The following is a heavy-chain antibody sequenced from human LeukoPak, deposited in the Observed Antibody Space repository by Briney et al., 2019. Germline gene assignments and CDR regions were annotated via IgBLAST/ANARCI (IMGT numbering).Heavy chain of an antibody. D-gene: IGHD6-19*01. Sequence: GGSLRLSCAASGFSLRNYAMAWVRQAPGKGLEWVSVISDSGDTTYYADSVKGRFTISRDNSKNTLYLQTNSLRAEDTAVYYCAKDRRRTSGWYVFDYWGQGTLVTVSS. CDR1: GFSLRNYA. CDR2: ISDSGDTT. V-gene: IGHV3-23*01. J-gene: IGHJ4*02. CDR3: AKDRRRTSGWYVFDY.